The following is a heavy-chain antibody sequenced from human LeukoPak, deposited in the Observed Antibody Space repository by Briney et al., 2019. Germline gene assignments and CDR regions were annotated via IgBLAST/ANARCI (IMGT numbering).Heavy chain of an antibody. D-gene: IGHD3-3*01. CDR2: ISSSSSYI. CDR3: AREPKPRVGNLFDP. Sequence: GGSLRLSCAAYGFTFSSYSMNWGRQAPGKGLEWVSSISSSSSYIYYADSVKGRFTISRDNAKNSLYLQMNSLRAEDTAVYYCAREPKPRVGNLFDPWGQGTLVTVSS. J-gene: IGHJ5*02. CDR1: GFTFSSYS. V-gene: IGHV3-21*01.